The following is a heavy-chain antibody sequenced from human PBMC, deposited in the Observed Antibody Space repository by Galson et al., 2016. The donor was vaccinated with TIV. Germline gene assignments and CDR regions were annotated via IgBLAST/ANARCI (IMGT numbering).Heavy chain of an antibody. CDR3: ARETSKMVTTDQFFYYMDF. Sequence: LSLTCAVSGGSVSSGHYYWNWVRQPPGKGLEWIAYIYYSGSTNYNPSLKSRVIISRDTSKNQFSLKLSSVTAADTAVYYCARETSKMVTTDQFFYYMDFWGKGTTVTVSS. CDR2: IYYSGST. D-gene: IGHD4-17*01. J-gene: IGHJ6*03. V-gene: IGHV4-61*01. CDR1: GGSVSSGHYY.